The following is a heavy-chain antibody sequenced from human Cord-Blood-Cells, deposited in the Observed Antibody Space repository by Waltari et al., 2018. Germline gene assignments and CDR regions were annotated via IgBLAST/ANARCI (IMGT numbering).Heavy chain of an antibody. D-gene: IGHD6-19*01. V-gene: IGHV3-13*01. CDR3: ARGSSNDY. J-gene: IGHJ4*02. CDR2: IGTARDT. Sequence: EVQLVESGGGLVQPGGSLRLSCAASGFTFSSYDMHWVRQATGKGLEWVSAIGTARDTYYPSSVKGRFTISREDAKNSLYLQMNSLRAGDTAVYYCARGSSNDYWGQGTLVTVSS. CDR1: GFTFSSYD.